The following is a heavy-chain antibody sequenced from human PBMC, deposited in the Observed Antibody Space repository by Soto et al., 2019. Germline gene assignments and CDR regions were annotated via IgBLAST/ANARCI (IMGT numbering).Heavy chain of an antibody. J-gene: IGHJ4*02. CDR1: GYTFTSYA. CDR2: INAGNGNT. CDR3: ARGLGLYYFDY. V-gene: IGHV1-3*01. D-gene: IGHD1-26*01. Sequence: ASVKVSCKASGYTFTSYAMHWVRQAPGQRLEWMGWINAGNGNTKYSQKKKGRVTITRDTSASTAYMELSSLRSEDTAVYYCARGLGLYYFDYWGQGTLVTVSS.